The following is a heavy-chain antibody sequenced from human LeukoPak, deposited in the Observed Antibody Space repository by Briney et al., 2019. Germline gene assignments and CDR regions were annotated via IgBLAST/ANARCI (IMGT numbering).Heavy chain of an antibody. D-gene: IGHD6-13*01. V-gene: IGHV1-69*04. Sequence: GSSVKVSCKASGGTFSSYAISWVRPAPGQGLEWMGRIIPILGIANYAQKFQGRVTITADKSTSTAYMELSSLRSEDTAVYYCASESSIAAAARPFDYWGQGTLVTVSS. J-gene: IGHJ4*02. CDR3: ASESSIAAAARPFDY. CDR1: GGTFSSYA. CDR2: IIPILGIA.